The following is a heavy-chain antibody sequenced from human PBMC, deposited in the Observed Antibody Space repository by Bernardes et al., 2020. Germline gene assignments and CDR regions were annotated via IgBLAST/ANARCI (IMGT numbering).Heavy chain of an antibody. CDR2: IKQDGSEK. D-gene: IGHD6-19*01. J-gene: IGHJ4*02. V-gene: IGHV3-7*03. Sequence: GGSLRLSCAASGFTFSSYWMSWVRQAPGKGLEWVANIKQDGSEKYYVDSVKGRFTISRDNAKNSLYLQMNSLRAEDTAVYYCARDSSGWYRGRYFDYWGQGNLVNVSS. CDR1: GFTFSSYW. CDR3: ARDSSGWYRGRYFDY.